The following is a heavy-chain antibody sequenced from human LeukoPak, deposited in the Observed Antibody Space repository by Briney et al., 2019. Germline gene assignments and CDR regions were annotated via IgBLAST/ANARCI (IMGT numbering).Heavy chain of an antibody. D-gene: IGHD3-9*01. Sequence: SETLSLTCTVSGGSISSYYWSWLRQPPGKGLEWIGYIYYSGSTNYNPSLKSRVTISVDTSKNQFSLKLSSVTAADTAVYYCARTYYDILTGYLSLDYWGQGTLVTVSS. CDR3: ARTYYDILTGYLSLDY. CDR1: GGSISSYY. CDR2: IYYSGST. J-gene: IGHJ4*02. V-gene: IGHV4-59*01.